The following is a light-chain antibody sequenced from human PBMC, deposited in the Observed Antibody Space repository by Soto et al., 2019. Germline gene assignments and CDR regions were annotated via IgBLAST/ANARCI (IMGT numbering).Light chain of an antibody. CDR2: AAS. J-gene: IGKJ4*01. Sequence: DIQMTQSPSSLSASVGDRVTITCRASQSISSYLNWYQQNPGKAPKLLIYAASSLQSGVPSRFSGSGSGTDFPLTISSLQPEDFATYYCQQSYSTLLAFGGGTKVEIK. CDR1: QSISSY. V-gene: IGKV1-39*01. CDR3: QQSYSTLLA.